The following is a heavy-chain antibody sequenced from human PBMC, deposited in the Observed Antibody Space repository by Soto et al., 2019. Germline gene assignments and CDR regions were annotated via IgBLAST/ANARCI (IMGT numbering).Heavy chain of an antibody. CDR3: AREMTTVTTFDY. CDR2: IYYSGST. V-gene: IGHV4-31*03. J-gene: IGHJ4*02. D-gene: IGHD4-17*01. CDR1: GCSISSGGYY. Sequence: QVQLQESGPGLVKPSQTLSLTCTVSGCSISSGGYYWSWIRQHPGKGLEWIGYIYYSGSTYYNPSLKTRVTISVDTSKNQFSLKLSSVTAADTAVYYCAREMTTVTTFDYWGQGTLVTVSS.